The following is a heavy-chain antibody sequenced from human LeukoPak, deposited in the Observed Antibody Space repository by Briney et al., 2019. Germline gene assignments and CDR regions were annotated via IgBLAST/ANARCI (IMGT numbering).Heavy chain of an antibody. CDR2: ISSSSSYI. Sequence: GGSLRLSCAASGFTFSSYSMNWVRQAPGKGLEWVSSISSSSSYIYYADSVKGRFTISRDNAKNSLYLQMNSLRAEDTAVYYCARRGITIFGDRYYYYGMDVWGQGTTVTVSS. CDR3: ARRGITIFGDRYYYYGMDV. J-gene: IGHJ6*02. D-gene: IGHD3-3*01. CDR1: GFTFSSYS. V-gene: IGHV3-21*01.